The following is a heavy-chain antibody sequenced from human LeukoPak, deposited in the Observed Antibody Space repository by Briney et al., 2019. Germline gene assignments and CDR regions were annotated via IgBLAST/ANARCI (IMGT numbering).Heavy chain of an antibody. J-gene: IGHJ5*02. V-gene: IGHV1-18*04. D-gene: IGHD2-2*01. CDR1: GYTFTSYG. CDR2: ISAYNGNT. Sequence: ASVKVSCKASGYTFTSYGISWVRQAPGQGLEWMGWISAYNGNTNYAQKLRGRVTMTTDTSTSTAYMELRSLRSDDTAVYYCARVEDIVVVPAAMPHENWFDPWGQGTLVTVSS. CDR3: ARVEDIVVVPAAMPHENWFDP.